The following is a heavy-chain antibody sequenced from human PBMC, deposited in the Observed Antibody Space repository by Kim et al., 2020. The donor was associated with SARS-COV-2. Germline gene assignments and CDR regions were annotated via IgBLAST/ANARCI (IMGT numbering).Heavy chain of an antibody. CDR1: GVSISSTSYS. CDR2: LYYSGSS. Sequence: SETLSLTCTVSGVSISSTSYSWGWIRQPPGKGLEWIVSLYYSGSSYYNPSLKSRVTISIDTSKNKFSLELSTVTAADTAVYYCAKFGDYGDYAGSSNSGQGALVTVSS. J-gene: IGHJ4*02. D-gene: IGHD4-17*01. V-gene: IGHV4-39*01. CDR3: AKFGDYGDYAGSSN.